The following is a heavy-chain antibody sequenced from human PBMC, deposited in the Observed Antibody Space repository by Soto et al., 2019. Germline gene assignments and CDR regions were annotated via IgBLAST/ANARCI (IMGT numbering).Heavy chain of an antibody. CDR2: ISTSSRTL. CDR3: ARSYYDSSASYASYGMDV. D-gene: IGHD3-22*01. CDR1: GFTSRSYS. J-gene: IGHJ6*02. V-gene: IGHV3-48*01. Sequence: GGSLRLSCGASGFTSRSYSMNWVRQAPRKGLEWISHISTSSRTLFYADSVKGRFTISRDNAKNSLYLQMNSLRAEDTAVYYSARSYYDSSASYASYGMDVWGQGTTVTVSS.